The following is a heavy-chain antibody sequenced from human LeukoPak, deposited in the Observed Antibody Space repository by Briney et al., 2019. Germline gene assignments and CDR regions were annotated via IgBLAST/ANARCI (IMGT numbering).Heavy chain of an antibody. CDR1: GFSFSSYA. D-gene: IGHD2/OR15-2a*01. CDR2: LSGSGSST. Sequence: GGSLRLSCAASGFSFSSYAMSWVRQAPGKGLEWVSALSGSGSSTYYADSVKGRLTISRDNSKNTLYLQMNSLRAEDTAVYYCAKDLSYGLDVWGQGTTVTVSS. J-gene: IGHJ6*02. CDR3: AKDLSYGLDV. V-gene: IGHV3-23*01.